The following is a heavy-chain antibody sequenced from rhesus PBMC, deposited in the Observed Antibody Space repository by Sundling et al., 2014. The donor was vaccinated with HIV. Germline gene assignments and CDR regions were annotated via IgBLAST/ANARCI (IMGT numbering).Heavy chain of an antibody. CDR3: ARDERADFHY. V-gene: IGHV4-93*01. CDR1: GGSISSNNY. D-gene: IGHD1-14*01. CDR2: IYGSGGST. Sequence: QVQLQESGPAVVKPSETLSLTCAVSGGSISSNNYWSWIRQSPGKGLEWIGGIYGSGGSTEYNPSFKSRVTISKDTSNNQFSLKVSSVTAADIAVYYCARDERADFHYWGQGVLVTVSS. J-gene: IGHJ4*01.